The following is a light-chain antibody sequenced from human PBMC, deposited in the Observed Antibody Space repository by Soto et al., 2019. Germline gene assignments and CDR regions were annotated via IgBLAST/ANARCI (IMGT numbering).Light chain of an antibody. CDR1: QSVSSSY. CDR2: GVS. Sequence: ENVLTQSPGNLSLYPGQSSSLSGKATQSVSSSYLAWYQQKPGQGPRPLIFGVSSRATGIRDRFSGNGSGTDFTLNLSRLHTEELAVYDCQRYGSSHITFGKGTRVEIK. V-gene: IGKV3-20*01. J-gene: IGKJ5*01. CDR3: QRYGSSHIT.